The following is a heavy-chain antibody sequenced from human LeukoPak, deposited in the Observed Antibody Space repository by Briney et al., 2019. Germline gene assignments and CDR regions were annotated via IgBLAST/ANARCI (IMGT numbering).Heavy chain of an antibody. J-gene: IGHJ6*03. V-gene: IGHV3-74*01. CDR2: SNTDGSIT. D-gene: IGHD6-19*01. CDR1: GFTFTSYW. Sequence: GGSLRLSCAATGFTFTSYWMNWVRQAPGKGLLWVSRSNTDGSITRYVDSVKGRFTISRDNAKNTVYLQMNSLRGEDTAVYYCARQGYSSGDMDVWGKGTTVTVSS. CDR3: ARQGYSSGDMDV.